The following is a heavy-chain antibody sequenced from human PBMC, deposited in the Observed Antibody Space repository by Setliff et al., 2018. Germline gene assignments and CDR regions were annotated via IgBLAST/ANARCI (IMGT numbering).Heavy chain of an antibody. CDR3: ARVVTDRQQLVLYYYYYYMVD. CDR2: TIPMFGST. V-gene: IGHV1-69*05. CDR1: GGPFSSYG. D-gene: IGHD6-13*01. J-gene: IGHJ6*03. Sequence: ASVKVSCKASGGPFSSYGFSWLRQAPGQGLEWMGGTIPMFGSTNYGRKFQGIVTIITDESTSTAYMQLSSLGSEATAVYYCARVVTDRQQLVLYYYYYYMVDWGKGTTVTVSS.